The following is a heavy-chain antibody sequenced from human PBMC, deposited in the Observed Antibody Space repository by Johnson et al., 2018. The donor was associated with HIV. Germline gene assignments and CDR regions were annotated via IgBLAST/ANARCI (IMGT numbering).Heavy chain of an antibody. Sequence: QVQLVESGGGVVQPGRSLRLSCAASGFTFSSYGMHWVRQAPGKGLEWVAVISFAGSDKYYADSVKGRCTISRDKSKSTLFLPMNSLRLEDTAVYYCAKGTRYSWNYVSAFDILGQGKMVTI. D-gene: IGHD1-7*01. CDR3: AKGTRYSWNYVSAFDI. CDR1: GFTFSSYG. CDR2: ISFAGSDK. J-gene: IGHJ3*02. V-gene: IGHV3-30*18.